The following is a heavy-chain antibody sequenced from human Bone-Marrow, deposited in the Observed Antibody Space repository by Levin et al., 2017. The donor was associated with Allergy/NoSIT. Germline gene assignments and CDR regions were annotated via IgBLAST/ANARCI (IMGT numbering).Heavy chain of an antibody. CDR1: NYSISSDFH. J-gene: IGHJ6*02. CDR2: IDQSGNT. CDR3: ARDGSFNYYGMDV. Sequence: PSETLSLTCAVSNYSISSDFHWGWIRQPPGKGLEWIGSIDQSGNTYYNPSLKSRVTISVDTSKNQFSLRLTSVTAADTAVYYCARDGSFNYYGMDVWGQGTTVTVS. V-gene: IGHV4-38-2*02. D-gene: IGHD1-26*01.